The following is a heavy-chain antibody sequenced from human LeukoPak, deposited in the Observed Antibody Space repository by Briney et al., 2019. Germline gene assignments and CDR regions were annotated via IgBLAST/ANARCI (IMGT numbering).Heavy chain of an antibody. CDR1: RFTFSNYA. D-gene: IGHD3-22*01. CDR2: ISNDGSNN. Sequence: GKSLRLSCAASRFTFSNYAMHWDRQAPGKGLEWVAVISNDGSNNYYADSVKGRFTISRDNSKSTLYLQMNSLRAEDTAVYYCAKSDGNYYDSSGYCDYWGQGTLVTVSS. J-gene: IGHJ4*02. V-gene: IGHV3-30-3*02. CDR3: AKSDGNYYDSSGYCDY.